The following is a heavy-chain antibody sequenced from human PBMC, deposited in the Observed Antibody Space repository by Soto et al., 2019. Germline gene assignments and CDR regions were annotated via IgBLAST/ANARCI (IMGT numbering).Heavy chain of an antibody. CDR2: ISTHNGDT. CDR3: AREYCTSTSCYGSDF. D-gene: IGHD2-2*01. V-gene: IGHV1-18*04. J-gene: IGHJ4*02. Sequence: GASVKVSCKASGYTFTDYGISWVRQAPGQGLEWMGWISTHNGDTKFAQNLQGRLIMTTDTSTSTAYMELTSLRSDDTALYYCAREYCTSTSCYGSDFWGQGTLVTVSS. CDR1: GYTFTDYG.